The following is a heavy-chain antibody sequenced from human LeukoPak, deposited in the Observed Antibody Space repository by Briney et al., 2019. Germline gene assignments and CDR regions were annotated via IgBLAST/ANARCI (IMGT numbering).Heavy chain of an antibody. J-gene: IGHJ4*02. CDR3: ARGDESVSSTSCSV. CDR1: GFTFSSYAM. CDR2: IHHSGST. V-gene: IGHV4-4*02. D-gene: IGHD2-2*01. Sequence: PGGSLRLSCAASGFTFSSYAMSWVRQPPGKGLEWIGEIHHSGSTNYNTSLKSRVTISLDKSKNQFSLKLTSVTAADTAMYYCARGDESVSSTSCSVWGQGTRVTVSS.